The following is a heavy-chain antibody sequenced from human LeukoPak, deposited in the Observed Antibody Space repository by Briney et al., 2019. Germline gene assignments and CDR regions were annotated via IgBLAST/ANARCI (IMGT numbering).Heavy chain of an antibody. CDR3: ARDKGDYDKSGSLFVF. D-gene: IGHD3-22*01. CDR2: IKQDGSET. J-gene: IGHJ4*02. V-gene: IGHV3-7*03. Sequence: GGSLRVSCAASGFTFSRYWMSWVRQAPRKGLEWVANIKQDGSETYYVDSVKGRFTISRDNAKNSLYLQMNSLRVEDTAVYYCARDKGDYDKSGSLFVFGGQGTLVTVSS. CDR1: GFTFSRYW.